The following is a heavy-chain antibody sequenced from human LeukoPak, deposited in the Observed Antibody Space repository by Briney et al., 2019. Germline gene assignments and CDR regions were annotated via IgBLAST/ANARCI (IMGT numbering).Heavy chain of an antibody. J-gene: IGHJ4*02. D-gene: IGHD3-3*01. Sequence: AGGSLRLSCAASGITFSSYAMSWVRQAPGKGLEWVSAISGSGGSTYYADSVKGRFTISRDNSKNTLYLQMNSLRAEDTAVYYCAKDYDFWSGPTTYWGQGTLVTVSS. CDR3: AKDYDFWSGPTTY. CDR1: GITFSSYA. CDR2: ISGSGGST. V-gene: IGHV3-23*01.